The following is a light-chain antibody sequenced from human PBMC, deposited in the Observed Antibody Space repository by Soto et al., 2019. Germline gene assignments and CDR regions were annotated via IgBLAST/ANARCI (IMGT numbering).Light chain of an antibody. CDR2: HAS. CDR3: QQRRNWPPLT. Sequence: ETVLTQSPATLSLSPGETATLSCRASEYVDLYLAWYQQKPGQAPRLLIYHASNRATGIPARFSGSGSGTDFTLTISSLEPEDSAVYYCQQRRNWPPLTFGGGTRVEIK. V-gene: IGKV3-11*01. J-gene: IGKJ4*01. CDR1: EYVDLY.